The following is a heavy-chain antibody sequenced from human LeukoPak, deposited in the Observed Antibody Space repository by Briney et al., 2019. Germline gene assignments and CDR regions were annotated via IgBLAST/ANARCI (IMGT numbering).Heavy chain of an antibody. CDR3: ARAVYIAAAGTVFGY. CDR1: GGSISSGGYY. J-gene: IGHJ4*02. Sequence: PSQTLSLTCTVFGGSISSGGYYWSWIRQHPGKGLEWIGYIYYSGSTYYNPSLKSRVTISVDTSKNQFSLKLSSVTAADTAVYYCARAVYIAAAGTVFGYWGQGTLVTVSS. V-gene: IGHV4-31*03. CDR2: IYYSGST. D-gene: IGHD6-13*01.